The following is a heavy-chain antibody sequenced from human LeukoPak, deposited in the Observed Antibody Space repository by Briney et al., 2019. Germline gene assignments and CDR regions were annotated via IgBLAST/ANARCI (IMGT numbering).Heavy chain of an antibody. V-gene: IGHV3-23*01. J-gene: IGHJ4*02. D-gene: IGHD1-26*01. CDR3: AKGIVGATTPFDY. CDR1: GFTFSSYA. Sequence: QTGGSLRLSCAASGFTFSSYAMSWVRQAPGKGLEWVSAISGSGGSTYCADSVKGRFTISRDNSKNTLYLQMNSLRAEDTAVYYCAKGIVGATTPFDYWGQGTLVTVSS. CDR2: ISGSGGST.